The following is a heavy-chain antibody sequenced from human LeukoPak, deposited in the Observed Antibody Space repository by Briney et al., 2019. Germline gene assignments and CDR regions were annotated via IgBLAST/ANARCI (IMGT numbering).Heavy chain of an antibody. Sequence: SETLSLTCTVSGGSISSYYWSWIRQPPGKGLEWIGYIYYSGSTNYNPSLTSRVTISVDTSKNQFSLKLGSVTAADTAVYYCARDRALWFGDYGMDVWGQGTTVTVSS. CDR2: IYYSGST. D-gene: IGHD3-10*01. CDR1: GGSISSYY. CDR3: ARDRALWFGDYGMDV. J-gene: IGHJ6*02. V-gene: IGHV4-59*01.